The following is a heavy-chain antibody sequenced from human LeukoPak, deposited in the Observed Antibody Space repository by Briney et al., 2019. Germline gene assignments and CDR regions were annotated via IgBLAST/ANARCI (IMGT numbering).Heavy chain of an antibody. J-gene: IGHJ3*02. D-gene: IGHD2-2*03. V-gene: IGHV4-34*01. Sequence: PSETLSLTCAVYGGSFSGYYWSWIRQPPGKGLEWIGEINHSGSTNCNPSLTSRVTISVDTSKNRFSLKLSSVPAADTAVYYCARGWMEIRAFDICGQGTMVTVSS. CDR2: INHSGST. CDR3: ARGWMEIRAFDI. CDR1: GGSFSGYY.